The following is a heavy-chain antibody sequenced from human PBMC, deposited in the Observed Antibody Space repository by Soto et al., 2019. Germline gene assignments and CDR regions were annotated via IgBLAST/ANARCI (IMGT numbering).Heavy chain of an antibody. CDR1: GDSITRSNFY. D-gene: IGHD3-22*01. Sequence: PSETLSLTCTVSGDSITRSNFYWGWIRQPPGKGLEWLGSIFYSGSTFYNPALKSRVTFSVDTSKNHSSLKLSSVTAADTAVYYCARHKTTMLTVVSAFDPWGQGTRVTVSS. CDR2: IFYSGST. CDR3: ARHKTTMLTVVSAFDP. V-gene: IGHV4-39*02. J-gene: IGHJ5*02.